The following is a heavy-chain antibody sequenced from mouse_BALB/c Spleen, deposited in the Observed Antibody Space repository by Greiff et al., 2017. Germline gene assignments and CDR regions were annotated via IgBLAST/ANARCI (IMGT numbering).Heavy chain of an antibody. CDR1: GFSLTSYG. CDR3: ARDRGYFDY. Sequence: VKVVESGPGLVAPSQSLSITCTVSGFSLTSYGVHWVRQPPGKGLEWLGVIWAGGSTNYNSALMSRLSISKDNSKSQVFLKMNSLQTDDTAMYYCARDRGYFDYWGQGTTLTVSS. V-gene: IGHV2-9*02. CDR2: IWAGGST. J-gene: IGHJ2*01.